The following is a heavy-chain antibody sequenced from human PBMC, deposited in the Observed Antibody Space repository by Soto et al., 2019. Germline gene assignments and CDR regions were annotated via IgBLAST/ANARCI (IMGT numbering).Heavy chain of an antibody. CDR2: IYYSGST. CDR1: GGSISSSSYY. D-gene: IGHD3-22*01. V-gene: IGHV4-39*01. CDR3: ARTKITTIVVVYNAFDI. J-gene: IGHJ3*02. Sequence: KPSETLSLTCTVSGGSISSSSYYWGWIRQPPGKGLEWIGSIYYSGSTYYNPSLKSRVTISVDTSKNQFSLKLSSVTAADTAVYYCARTKITTIVVVYNAFDIWGQGRMVTVSS.